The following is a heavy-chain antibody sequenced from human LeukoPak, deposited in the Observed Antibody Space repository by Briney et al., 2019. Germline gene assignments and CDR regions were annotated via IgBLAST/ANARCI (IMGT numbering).Heavy chain of an antibody. J-gene: IGHJ4*02. CDR3: ARVTGTTTQGGDY. Sequence: GGSLRLSCAASGFTFSDHYMDWVRQAPGKGLEWVGRTRNKANSYTTEYAASVKGRFTISRDDSKNSLYLQMNSLKTEDTAVYYCARVTGTTTQGGDYWGQGTLVTVSS. D-gene: IGHD1-1*01. CDR2: TRNKANSYTT. CDR1: GFTFSDHY. V-gene: IGHV3-72*01.